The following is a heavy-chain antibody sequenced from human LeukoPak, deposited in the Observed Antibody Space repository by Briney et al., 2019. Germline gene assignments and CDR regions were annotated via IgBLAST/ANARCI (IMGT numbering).Heavy chain of an antibody. CDR2: ISYSGST. Sequence: PSETLSLTCSVSGDSISGYYWSWIRQAPGKGLESIGYISYSGSTNSNPSLSSRVTISIHTSNNQFSLRLTSVTAADTAVYFCARQGEMATSTYFDSWGQGILVTVSS. CDR1: GDSISGYY. D-gene: IGHD5-24*01. J-gene: IGHJ4*02. CDR3: ARQGEMATSTYFDS. V-gene: IGHV4-59*08.